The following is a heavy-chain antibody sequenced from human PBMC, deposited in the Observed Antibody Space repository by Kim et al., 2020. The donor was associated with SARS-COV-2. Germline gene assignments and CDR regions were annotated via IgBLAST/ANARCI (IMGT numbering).Heavy chain of an antibody. CDR2: ISWDGGST. Sequence: GGSLRLSCAASGFTFDDYTMHWVRQAPGKGLEWVSLISWDGGSTYYADSVKGRFTISRDNSKNSLYLQMNSLRTEGTALYYCAKDDGYGSGLTGWFDPWGQGTLVTVSS. CDR1: GFTFDDYT. D-gene: IGHD3-10*01. V-gene: IGHV3-43*01. CDR3: AKDDGYGSGLTGWFDP. J-gene: IGHJ5*02.